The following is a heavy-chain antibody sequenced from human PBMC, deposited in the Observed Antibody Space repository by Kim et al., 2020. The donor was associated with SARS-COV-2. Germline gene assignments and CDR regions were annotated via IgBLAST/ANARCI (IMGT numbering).Heavy chain of an antibody. CDR2: ISSSSSYI. CDR3: ASGGQWRAFDI. D-gene: IGHD6-19*01. J-gene: IGHJ3*02. V-gene: IGHV3-21*01. Sequence: GWSLRLSCAASGFTFSSYSMNWVRQAPGKGLEWVSSISSSSSYIYYADSVKGRFTISRDNAKNSLYLQMNSLRAEDTAVYYCASGGQWRAFDIWGQGTMVTVSS. CDR1: GFTFSSYS.